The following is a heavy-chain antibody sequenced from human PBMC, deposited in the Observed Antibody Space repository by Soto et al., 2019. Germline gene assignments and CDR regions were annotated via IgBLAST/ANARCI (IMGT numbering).Heavy chain of an antibody. J-gene: IGHJ5*02. CDR1: GFTFGDSY. V-gene: IGHV3-11*06. Sequence: GGSPRISSAGSGFTFGDSYMSWIRQAPGKGLEWLSYISPGSRYPAYADSVKGRFTISRDNAKRSLYLQMMSLTAEDTAIYYCVRGGGGGLFDPWGQGTMVTVSS. CDR2: ISPGSRYP. CDR3: VRGGGGGLFDP. D-gene: IGHD2-15*01.